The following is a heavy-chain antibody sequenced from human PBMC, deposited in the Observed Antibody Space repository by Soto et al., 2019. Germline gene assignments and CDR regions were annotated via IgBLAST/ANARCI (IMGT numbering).Heavy chain of an antibody. CDR1: GGSISSYY. CDR2: SYYSGST. CDR3: ARDGRYCSGGSCYSYPAFDI. V-gene: IGHV4-59*01. J-gene: IGHJ3*02. D-gene: IGHD2-15*01. Sequence: QVQLQESGPGLVKPSETLSLTCTVSGGSISSYYWSWIRQPPGKGLEWIGYSYYSGSTNYNPSRKSRVTISVDTSKNQFSLKLSYVTAADTAVYYCARDGRYCSGGSCYSYPAFDIWGQGTMVTVSS.